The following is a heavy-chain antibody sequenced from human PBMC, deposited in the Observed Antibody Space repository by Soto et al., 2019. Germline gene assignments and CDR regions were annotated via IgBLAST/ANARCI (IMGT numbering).Heavy chain of an antibody. J-gene: IGHJ6*02. V-gene: IGHV3-30-3*01. CDR1: GFTFSSYA. Sequence: QVQLVESGGGVVQPGRFLRLSCAASGFTFSSYAMHWVRQAPGKGLEWVAVISYDGSNKYYADSVKGRFTISRDNSKNTLYLQMNSLRAEDTAVYYCAREMGNYGMDVWGQGTTVTVSS. CDR2: ISYDGSNK. CDR3: AREMGNYGMDV.